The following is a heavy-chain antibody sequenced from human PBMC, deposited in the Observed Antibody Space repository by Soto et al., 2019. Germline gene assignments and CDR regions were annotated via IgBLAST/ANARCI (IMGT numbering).Heavy chain of an antibody. CDR2: ISYDGSNK. Sequence: PGGSLRRSCAASGFTFSSYAMHWVRQAPGKGLEWVAVISYDGSNKYYADSVRGRFTISRDNSKNTLYLQMNSLRAEDTAVYYCARGRSLAYYYDSSGFPFDYWGQGTLVTVSS. CDR1: GFTFSSYA. V-gene: IGHV3-30-3*01. J-gene: IGHJ4*02. CDR3: ARGRSLAYYYDSSGFPFDY. D-gene: IGHD3-22*01.